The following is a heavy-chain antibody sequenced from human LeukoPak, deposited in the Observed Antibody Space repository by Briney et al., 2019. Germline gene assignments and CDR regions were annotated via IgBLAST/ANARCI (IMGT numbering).Heavy chain of an antibody. CDR3: ARNGRGSYYGSYYFDY. D-gene: IGHD1-26*01. Sequence: ASVKVSCKASGYTFTSYDINWVRQATGQGLEWMGWMNPNSGNTGYAQKFQGRVTMTRNTSISTAYMELSSLRSEDTAVYYYARNGRGSYYGSYYFDYWGQGTLVTVSS. CDR1: GYTFTSYD. J-gene: IGHJ4*02. V-gene: IGHV1-8*01. CDR2: MNPNSGNT.